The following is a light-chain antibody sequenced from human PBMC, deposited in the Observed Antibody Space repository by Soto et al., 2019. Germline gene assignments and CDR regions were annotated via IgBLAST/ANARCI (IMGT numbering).Light chain of an antibody. CDR1: GRDIGAYNY. Sequence: QSALTQPASVSGSPGQSITISCTGSGRDIGAYNYVSWYQQHPGKAPKLIIYEGTQRPSGVSNRFSGSKSDNAASLTISGLQAEDEADYYCCSYGKVFGTGTKLTVL. J-gene: IGLJ1*01. CDR2: EGT. V-gene: IGLV2-14*01. CDR3: CSYGKV.